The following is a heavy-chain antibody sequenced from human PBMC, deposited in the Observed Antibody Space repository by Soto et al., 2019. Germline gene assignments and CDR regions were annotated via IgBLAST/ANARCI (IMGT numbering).Heavy chain of an antibody. V-gene: IGHV3-23*01. D-gene: IGHD2-2*01. CDR1: GFTFSSYA. J-gene: IGHJ4*02. CDR2: ISGSGGST. Sequence: PGGSLRLSCAASGFTFSSYAMSWVRQAPGKGLEWVSAISGSGGSTYYADSVKGRFTISRDNSKNTLYLQMNSLGAEDTAVYYCAKANVVVPAAMLDYWGQGTLVTVSS. CDR3: AKANVVVPAAMLDY.